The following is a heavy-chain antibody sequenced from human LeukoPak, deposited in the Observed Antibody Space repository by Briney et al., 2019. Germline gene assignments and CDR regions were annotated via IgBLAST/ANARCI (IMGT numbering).Heavy chain of an antibody. CDR3: ARAKDSYGEPTPFDY. CDR1: GFTVSSNY. V-gene: IGHV3-53*04. J-gene: IGHJ4*02. Sequence: PGGSLRLSCAASGFTVSSNYMSWVRQAPGKGLEWVSVIYSGGSTYYADSVKGRFTISRHNSKNTLYLQMNSLRAEDTAVYYCARAKDSYGEPTPFDYWGQGTLVTVSS. D-gene: IGHD5-18*01. CDR2: IYSGGST.